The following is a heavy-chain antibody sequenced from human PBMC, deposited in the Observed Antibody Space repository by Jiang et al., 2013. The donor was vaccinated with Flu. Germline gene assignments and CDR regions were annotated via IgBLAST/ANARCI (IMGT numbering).Heavy chain of an antibody. Sequence: QLLESGGGLVQPGGSLRLSCAASGFTFSSYSMNWVRQAPGKGLEWVSYISSSSSTTTYADSVRGRFTISRDNAKNTLYLQMNSLRAEDTAVYYCARDLWDSSGYYYWYFDLWGRGTLVTVSS. CDR2: ISSSSSTT. J-gene: IGHJ2*01. CDR1: GFTFSSYS. V-gene: IGHV3-48*04. D-gene: IGHD3-22*01. CDR3: ARDLWDSSGYYYWYFDL.